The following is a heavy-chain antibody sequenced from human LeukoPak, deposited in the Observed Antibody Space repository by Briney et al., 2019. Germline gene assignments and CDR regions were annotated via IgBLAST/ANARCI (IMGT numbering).Heavy chain of an antibody. CDR3: ARGGSPIYYYMDV. Sequence: ASVKVSCKASGYTFTGYFMHWVRQAPGQGLEWMGWINPNTGGTNFAQKFQGRVTMTRDTSITTAYMEVSSLRSDDTAVYYCARGGSPIYYYMDVWGKGTTVTISS. CDR1: GYTFTGYF. CDR2: INPNTGGT. J-gene: IGHJ6*03. V-gene: IGHV1-2*02. D-gene: IGHD2-2*01.